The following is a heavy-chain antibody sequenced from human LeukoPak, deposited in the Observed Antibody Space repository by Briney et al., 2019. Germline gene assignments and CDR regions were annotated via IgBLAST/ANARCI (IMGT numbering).Heavy chain of an antibody. CDR2: IHYSGST. CDR1: GGSISSYY. V-gene: IGHV4-59*01. Sequence: SETLSLTCSVSGGSISSYYWSWIRQPPGKGLEWIGFIHYSGSTNYNPSLKSRVTISVDTSKNQFSLKLKSVTAADTAVYYCANGIQLCDYWGQGTLVTVSS. J-gene: IGHJ4*02. D-gene: IGHD5-18*01. CDR3: ANGIQLCDY.